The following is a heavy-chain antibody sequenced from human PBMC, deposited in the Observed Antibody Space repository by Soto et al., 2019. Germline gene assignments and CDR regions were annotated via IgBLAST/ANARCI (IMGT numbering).Heavy chain of an antibody. CDR2: IFYRGST. J-gene: IGHJ5*02. CDR3: ARVSVVAVRRVFDP. CDR1: GDSITGGYY. V-gene: IGHV4-31*03. Sequence: QVQLQESGPGLVKPSQTLSLTCTVSGDSITGGYYWSWIRQHPGKGLGWIGHIFYRGSTYYNPSLKSRVTITVDTSNNQFSLNLTSVTAADTALYYCARVSVVAVRRVFDPWGQGSLVTVSS. D-gene: IGHD4-4*01.